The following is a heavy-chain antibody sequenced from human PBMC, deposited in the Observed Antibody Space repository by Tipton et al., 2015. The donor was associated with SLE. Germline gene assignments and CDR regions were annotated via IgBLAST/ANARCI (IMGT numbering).Heavy chain of an antibody. CDR2: IYHSGST. D-gene: IGHD2-21*01. CDR3: ARSNIVVVSTDAFDI. Sequence: SLRLSCAVSGGSISSSNWWSWVRQPPGKGLEWIGEIYHSGSTNYNPSLKSRVTISVDKSKNQFSLKLSSVTATDTAVYYCARSNIVVVSTDAFDIWGQGTMVTVSS. J-gene: IGHJ3*02. V-gene: IGHV4-4*02. CDR1: GGSISSSNW.